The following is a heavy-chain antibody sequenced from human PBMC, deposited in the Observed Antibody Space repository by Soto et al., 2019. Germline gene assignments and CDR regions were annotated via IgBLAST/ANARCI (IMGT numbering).Heavy chain of an antibody. CDR3: ARVSSSGWYY. V-gene: IGHV4-59*01. D-gene: IGHD6-19*01. CDR2: IYYSGST. Sequence: QVQLQESGPGLVKPSETLSLTCTVSGGPISSYYWSWIRQPPGKGLEWIGYIYYSGSTNYNPSLKSRVTISVDTSKNQFSLKLSSVTAADTAVYYCARVSSSGWYYWGQGTLVTVSS. CDR1: GGPISSYY. J-gene: IGHJ4*02.